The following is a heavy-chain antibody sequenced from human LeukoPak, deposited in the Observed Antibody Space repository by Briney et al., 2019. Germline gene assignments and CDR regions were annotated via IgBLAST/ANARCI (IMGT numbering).Heavy chain of an antibody. CDR3: ARDFSPSSSWYYYYYMDV. J-gene: IGHJ6*03. V-gene: IGHV1-2*02. Sequence: ASVKVSCKASGCTFTGYYMHWVRQAPGQGLEWMGWINPNSGGTNYAQKFQGRVTMTRDTSISTAYMELSRLRSDDTAVYYCARDFSPSSSWYYYYYMDVWGKGTTVTISS. CDR1: GCTFTGYY. CDR2: INPNSGGT. D-gene: IGHD6-13*01.